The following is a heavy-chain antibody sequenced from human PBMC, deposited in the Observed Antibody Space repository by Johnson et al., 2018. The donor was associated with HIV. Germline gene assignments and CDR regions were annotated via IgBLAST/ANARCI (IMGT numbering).Heavy chain of an antibody. CDR2: IWYDGSDK. CDR3: AKGGYSGCSVCAFDI. Sequence: VQLVESGGGLVQPGGPLRLSCAASGFTVSSNYMSWVRQAPGKGLEWVALIWYDGSDKYYADSVKGRFTISRDNSKNMLYLQMNSLRAEDTAMYYCAKGGYSGCSVCAFDIWGQGTMVNVSS. D-gene: IGHD6-19*01. J-gene: IGHJ3*02. V-gene: IGHV3-33*03. CDR1: GFTVSSNY.